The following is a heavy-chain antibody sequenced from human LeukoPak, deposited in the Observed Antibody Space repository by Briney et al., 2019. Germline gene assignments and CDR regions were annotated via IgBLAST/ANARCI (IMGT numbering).Heavy chain of an antibody. D-gene: IGHD3-22*01. CDR2: IWYDGSNK. Sequence: GGSLRLSCAASGFTFSSYGMHWVRQAPGKGLEWVAVIWYDGSNKYYADSVKGRFTISRDNSKNTLYLQMNSLRAEDTAVYYCAKGTYYYDSSGYYFDYWGQGTLVTVSS. V-gene: IGHV3-33*06. CDR1: GFTFSSYG. J-gene: IGHJ4*02. CDR3: AKGTYYYDSSGYYFDY.